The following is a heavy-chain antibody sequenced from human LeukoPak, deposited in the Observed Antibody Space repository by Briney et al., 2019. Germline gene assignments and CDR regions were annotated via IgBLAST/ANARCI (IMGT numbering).Heavy chain of an antibody. Sequence: PGRSLRLSCAASGFTFSSYAMHWVRQAPGKGLEWVAVISYDGSNKYYADSVKGRFTISRDNSKKTLFLQMNSLRAEDTAVYYCAKHYDSFSEWKHCFDYWGQGTLVTVSS. D-gene: IGHD3-3*01. CDR1: GFTFSSYA. V-gene: IGHV3-30-3*02. J-gene: IGHJ4*02. CDR2: ISYDGSNK. CDR3: AKHYDSFSEWKHCFDY.